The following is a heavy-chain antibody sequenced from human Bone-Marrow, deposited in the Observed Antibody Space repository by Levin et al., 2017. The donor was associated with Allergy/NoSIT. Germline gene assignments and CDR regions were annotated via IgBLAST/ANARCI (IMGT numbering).Heavy chain of an antibody. V-gene: IGHV3-9*01. CDR3: AKDMSAVAGPFDY. Sequence: SLKISCAASGFTFDDYAMHWVRQAPGKGLEWFSGISWNSGSIGYADSVKGRFTISRDNAKNSLYLQMNSLRAEDTALYYCAKDMSAVAGPFDYWGQGTLVTVSS. D-gene: IGHD6-19*01. J-gene: IGHJ4*02. CDR1: GFTFDDYA. CDR2: ISWNSGSI.